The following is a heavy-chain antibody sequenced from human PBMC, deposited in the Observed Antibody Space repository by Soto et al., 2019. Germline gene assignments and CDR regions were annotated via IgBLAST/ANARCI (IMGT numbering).Heavy chain of an antibody. CDR1: GGSISSGDYY. Sequence: QVQLQESGPRLVKPSQTLSLTCTVSGGSISSGDYYWSWIRKPPGKGLEWLGYIYYSGSTYYNPSLKSRVTISVDTSKNQFSLKLSSVTAADTAVYYCAREVRFGEFVYYCDYWGRGTLVTVCS. CDR3: AREVRFGEFVYYCDY. D-gene: IGHD3-10*01. CDR2: IYYSGST. J-gene: IGHJ4*02. V-gene: IGHV4-30-4*01.